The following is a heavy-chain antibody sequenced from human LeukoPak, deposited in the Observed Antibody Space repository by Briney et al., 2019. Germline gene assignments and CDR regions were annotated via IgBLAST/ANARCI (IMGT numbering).Heavy chain of an antibody. J-gene: IGHJ4*02. V-gene: IGHV3-7*01. Sequence: GGSLRLSCAASGFTFSSYWMSWVRQAPGKGLEWVANIKQDGSEKYYVDSVKGRFTISSDNAKNSLYLQMNSLRAEDTAVYYCARDPTIFGVVIVPDYWGQGTLVTVSS. CDR2: IKQDGSEK. CDR1: GFTFSSYW. D-gene: IGHD3-3*01. CDR3: ARDPTIFGVVIVPDY.